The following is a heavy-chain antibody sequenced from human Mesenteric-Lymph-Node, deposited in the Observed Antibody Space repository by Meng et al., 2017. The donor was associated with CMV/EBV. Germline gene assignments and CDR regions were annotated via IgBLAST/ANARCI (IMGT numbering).Heavy chain of an antibody. CDR1: GSVSSGSYY. V-gene: IGHV4-61*01. CDR3: ARGLVVPAAMSWFDP. Sequence: GSVSSGSYYWSWIRQPPGKGLEWIGYIYYSGSTNYNPSLKSRVTISVDTSKNQFSLKLSSVTAADTAVYYCARGLVVPAAMSWFDPWGQGTLVTVSS. CDR2: IYYSGST. D-gene: IGHD2-2*01. J-gene: IGHJ5*02.